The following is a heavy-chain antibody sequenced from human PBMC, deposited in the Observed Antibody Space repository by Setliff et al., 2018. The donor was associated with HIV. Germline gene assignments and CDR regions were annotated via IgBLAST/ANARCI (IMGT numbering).Heavy chain of an antibody. Sequence: PSETLSLTCAVYGGSFSDYYWSWIRQPPGKGLEWIEESNHSGSTNYNPSLKSRVTISVDTSKNQFSLKLGSVTAADTAVYYCARATVTVDFYYYCLDVWGQGTTVTVSS. D-gene: IGHD4-17*01. V-gene: IGHV4-34*01. CDR2: SNHSGST. CDR3: ARATVTVDFYYYCLDV. CDR1: GGSFSDYY. J-gene: IGHJ6*02.